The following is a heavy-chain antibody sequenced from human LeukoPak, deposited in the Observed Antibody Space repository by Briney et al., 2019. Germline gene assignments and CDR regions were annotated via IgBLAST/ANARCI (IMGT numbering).Heavy chain of an antibody. CDR1: GFTFSDYY. CDR3: ARDGYFYDSSAYDY. Sequence: GGSLGLSCAASGFTFSDYYMSWIRQAPGKGLEWVSYISSSGSTIYYADSVKGRFTISRDNAKNSLYLQMNSLRAEDTAVYYCARDGYFYDSSAYDYWGQGTLVTVSS. CDR2: ISSSGSTI. V-gene: IGHV3-11*01. J-gene: IGHJ4*02. D-gene: IGHD3-22*01.